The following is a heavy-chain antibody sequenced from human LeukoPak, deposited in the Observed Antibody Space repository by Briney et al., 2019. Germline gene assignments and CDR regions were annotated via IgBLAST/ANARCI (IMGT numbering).Heavy chain of an antibody. CDR3: ARDPGGWGNFDY. D-gene: IGHD6-19*01. J-gene: IGHJ4*02. CDR2: IYSGGST. CDR1: GFTVTTNS. Sequence: GGSLRLSCAVSGFTVTTNSMSWVRQAPGKGLKWVSVIYSGGSTYYADSVKGRFTISRDYSKNTLYLQVNSLRAEDTAVYYCARDPGGWGNFDYWGQGTLVTVSS. V-gene: IGHV3-66*01.